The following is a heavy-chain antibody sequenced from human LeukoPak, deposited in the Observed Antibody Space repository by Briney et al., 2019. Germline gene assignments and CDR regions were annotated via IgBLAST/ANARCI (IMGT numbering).Heavy chain of an antibody. Sequence: GASVKVSCKASGYTFTGYYVHWVRLAPGKGLEWMGWINPNSGGTNYAQKFQGRVTMTRATSINTAYMELSRLRSDDTAVYYCAREPSSHYGEFDYWGQGTLVTVSS. CDR3: AREPSSHYGEFDY. V-gene: IGHV1-2*02. D-gene: IGHD3-16*01. CDR2: INPNSGGT. J-gene: IGHJ4*02. CDR1: GYTFTGYY.